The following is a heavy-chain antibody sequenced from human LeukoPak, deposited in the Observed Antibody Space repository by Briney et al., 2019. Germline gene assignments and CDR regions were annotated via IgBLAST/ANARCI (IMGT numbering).Heavy chain of an antibody. Sequence: GGSLRLPCAASGFTVSSNYMSWVRQAPGKGLEWVSVIYSGGSTYYADSVKGRFTISRDNSKNTLYLQMNSLRAEDTAMYYCAREDPAPTDAFDIWGQGTMVTVSS. V-gene: IGHV3-53*01. J-gene: IGHJ3*02. CDR2: IYSGGST. CDR1: GFTVSSNY. CDR3: AREDPAPTDAFDI.